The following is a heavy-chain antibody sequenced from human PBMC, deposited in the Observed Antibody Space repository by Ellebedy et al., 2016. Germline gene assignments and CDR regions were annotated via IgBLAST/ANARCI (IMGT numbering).Heavy chain of an antibody. CDR1: GGSISSYY. CDR3: ARLGSGSYYMYFDY. CDR2: IYYSGST. V-gene: IGHV4-59*05. J-gene: IGHJ4*02. Sequence: SETLSLTCTVSGGSISSYYWSWIRQPPGKGLEWIGSIYYSGSTYYNPSLKSRVTISVDTSKNQFSLKLSSVTAADTAVYYCARLGSGSYYMYFDYWGQGTLVTVSS. D-gene: IGHD1-26*01.